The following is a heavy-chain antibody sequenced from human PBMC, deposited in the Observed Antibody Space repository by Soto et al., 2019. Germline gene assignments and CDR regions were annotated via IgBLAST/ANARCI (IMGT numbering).Heavy chain of an antibody. J-gene: IGHJ4*02. CDR1: GYSLTSYW. V-gene: IGHV5-51*01. D-gene: IGHD6-13*01. Sequence: GESLKISCKGYGYSLTSYWIGWVRQMPGKGLEWMGIIYPGDSDTKYSPSFQGQVTISADKSISTAYLQWSSLKASDTAMYYCARRTSSSWLFDFWGQGTLVTVSS. CDR3: ARRTSSSWLFDF. CDR2: IYPGDSDT.